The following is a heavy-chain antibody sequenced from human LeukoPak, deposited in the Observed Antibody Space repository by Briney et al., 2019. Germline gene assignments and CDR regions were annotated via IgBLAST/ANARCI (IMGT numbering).Heavy chain of an antibody. J-gene: IGHJ4*02. CDR1: GGSISNRNYY. CDR3: ARVVVVVAATYFDY. V-gene: IGHV4-61*01. Sequence: SETLSLTCTVSGGSISNRNYYWSWIRQPPGKGLEWIGYIYYSGSTNYNPSLKSRVTISVDTSKNQFSLKLSSVTAADTAVYYCARVVVVVAATYFDYWGQGTLVTVSS. D-gene: IGHD2-15*01. CDR2: IYYSGST.